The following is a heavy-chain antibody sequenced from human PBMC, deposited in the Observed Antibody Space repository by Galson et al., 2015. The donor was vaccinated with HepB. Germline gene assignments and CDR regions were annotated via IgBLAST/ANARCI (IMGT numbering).Heavy chain of an antibody. CDR2: IIPIFGTA. CDR1: GGTFSSYA. Sequence: SVKVSCKASGGTFSSYAISWVRQAPGQGLEWMGGIIPIFGTANYAQKFQGRVTITADESASTAYMELSSLRSEDTAVYYCARGGYYYDSSGYYYWGQGTLVTVSS. V-gene: IGHV1-69*13. CDR3: ARGGYYYDSSGYYY. J-gene: IGHJ4*02. D-gene: IGHD3-22*01.